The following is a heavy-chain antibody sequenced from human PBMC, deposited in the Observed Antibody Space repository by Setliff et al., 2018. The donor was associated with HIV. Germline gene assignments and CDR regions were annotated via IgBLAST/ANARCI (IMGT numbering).Heavy chain of an antibody. CDR1: GFTFSSFA. V-gene: IGHV3-23*01. Sequence: PGGSLRLSCAGSGFTFSSFALSWVRQTPVKGLEWVSSISGSGDNTYYADSVKGRFTISRDNSRNTLFLQMTSLRAEDAAVYYCTKHVPAVSGTIYEHWGQGTLVTVSS. CDR3: TKHVPAVSGTIYEH. D-gene: IGHD6-19*01. J-gene: IGHJ1*01. CDR2: ISGSGDNT.